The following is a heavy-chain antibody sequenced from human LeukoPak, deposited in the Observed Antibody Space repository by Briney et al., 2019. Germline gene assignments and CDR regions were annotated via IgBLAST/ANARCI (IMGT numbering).Heavy chain of an antibody. CDR1: GGTFSSYA. J-gene: IGHJ4*02. CDR2: IIPIFGTA. V-gene: IGHV1-69*01. CDR3: ACESGIAVAGTPFDY. D-gene: IGHD6-19*01. Sequence: GASVKVSCKASGGTFSSYAISWVRQAPGQGLEWMGGIIPIFGTANYAQKFQGRVTITADESTSTAYMELSSLRSEDTAVYYCACESGIAVAGTPFDYWGQGTLVTVSS.